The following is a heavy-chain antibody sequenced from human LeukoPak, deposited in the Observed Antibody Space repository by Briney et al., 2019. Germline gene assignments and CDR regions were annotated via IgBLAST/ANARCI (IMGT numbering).Heavy chain of an antibody. CDR3: ASGPDDYGGPGGDYFDY. J-gene: IGHJ4*02. V-gene: IGHV3-7*01. D-gene: IGHD4-23*01. CDR2: IKQDGSEK. CDR1: GFTFSSYW. Sequence: GGSLRLSCAASGFTFSSYWMSWVRQAPGKGLEWVANIKQDGSEKYYVDSVKGRFTISRDNAKNSLYLQMNSLRAEDTAVYYCASGPDDYGGPGGDYFDYWGQGTLVTVSS.